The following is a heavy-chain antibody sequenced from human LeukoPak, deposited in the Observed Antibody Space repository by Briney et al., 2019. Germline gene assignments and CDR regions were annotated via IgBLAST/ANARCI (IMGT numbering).Heavy chain of an antibody. V-gene: IGHV4-59*01. CDR3: ARADTENYRGLSFNS. J-gene: IGHJ4*02. CDR2: VSDVGDT. CDR1: GGSITSYY. Sequence: SETLSRTCTVSGGSITSYYWRWIGQPPGKGREWMVYVSDVGDTNYNLALKSRVTISLDKPKNQFSLKLGSVTAADTAVYFCARADTENYRGLSFNSWGQGSLVTVSS. D-gene: IGHD1-7*01.